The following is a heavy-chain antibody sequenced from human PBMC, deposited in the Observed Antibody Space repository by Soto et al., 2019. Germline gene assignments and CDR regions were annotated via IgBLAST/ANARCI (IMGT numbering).Heavy chain of an antibody. CDR1: GFTFDDYA. V-gene: IGHV3-9*01. Sequence: EVQLVESGGGLIQPGRSLRLSCAASGFTFDDYAMHWVRQVPGKGLEWVSGISWSSGSIGYADSVKGRFTISRDNAKNSLYMQMNNLRLEDTDLYYCAKDRLDILTNGFDYWGQGTLVTVST. D-gene: IGHD3-9*01. CDR3: AKDRLDILTNGFDY. J-gene: IGHJ4*02. CDR2: ISWSSGSI.